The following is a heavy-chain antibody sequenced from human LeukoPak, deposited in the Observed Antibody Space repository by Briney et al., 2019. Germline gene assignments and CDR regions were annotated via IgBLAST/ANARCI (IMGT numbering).Heavy chain of an antibody. CDR2: IIPIFGTA. CDR1: GGTFSSYA. V-gene: IGHV1-69*05. CDR3: ARDRLPYGSGSYYSGNDY. J-gene: IGHJ4*02. D-gene: IGHD3-10*01. Sequence: SVKVSCKASGGTFSSYAISWVRQAPGQGLECMGGIIPIFGTANYAQKFQGRVTITTDESTSTAYMELSSLRSEDTSLYYCARDRLPYGSGSYYSGNDYWGQGTLVTVSS.